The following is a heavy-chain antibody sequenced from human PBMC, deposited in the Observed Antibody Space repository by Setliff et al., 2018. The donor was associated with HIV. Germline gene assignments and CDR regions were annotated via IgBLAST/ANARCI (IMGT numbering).Heavy chain of an antibody. V-gene: IGHV1-69*11. Sequence: ASVKVSCKASGGAFSDYGVSWVRQAPGEGLEWMGTIIPLLGTANYAQKFQGRLTITADEPRRIAYTQLSSLSPEDTAIFYCARDLSTHWSGYSLGYWGQGTLVTVSS. J-gene: IGHJ4*02. CDR2: IIPLLGTA. D-gene: IGHD3-3*01. CDR3: ARDLSTHWSGYSLGY. CDR1: GGAFSDYG.